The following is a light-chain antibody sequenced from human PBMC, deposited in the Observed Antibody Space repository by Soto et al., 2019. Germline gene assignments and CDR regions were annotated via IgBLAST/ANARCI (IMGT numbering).Light chain of an antibody. CDR2: DVT. CDR1: SSDFGGYNY. Sequence: QSVLTQPASVSGSPGQSITISCTGTSSDFGGYNYVSWYQQHPGKAPKLMISDVTNRPSGVSNRFSGSKSGNTASLTISGFKAEDEGDYYCSSYTSSSTPVVFGGGIKLTVL. CDR3: SSYTSSSTPVV. J-gene: IGLJ2*01. V-gene: IGLV2-14*01.